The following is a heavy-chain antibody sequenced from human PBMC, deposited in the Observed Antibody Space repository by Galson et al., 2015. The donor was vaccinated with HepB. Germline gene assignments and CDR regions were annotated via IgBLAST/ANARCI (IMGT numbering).Heavy chain of an antibody. CDR2: ISGSGDNT. V-gene: IGHV3-23*01. CDR3: AKISWVSDPSGHSFPGY. D-gene: IGHD4-23*01. CDR1: GFIFTRYA. Sequence: SLRLSCAASGFIFTRYAMSWVRQAPGKGLEWVSAISGSGDNTYYTDSVKGRFTISRDNFKNTVYLQMNSLRAEDTAIYYCAKISWVSDPSGHSFPGYWGQGTLVTVSS. J-gene: IGHJ4*02.